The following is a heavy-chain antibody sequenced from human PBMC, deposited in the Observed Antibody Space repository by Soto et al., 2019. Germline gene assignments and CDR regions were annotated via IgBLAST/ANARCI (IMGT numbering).Heavy chain of an antibody. CDR3: ASMGYHYGSGSYPLDY. J-gene: IGHJ4*02. Sequence: QVQLQESGPGLVKPSETLSLTCTVSGGYISSYYWTWIRQPPGKGLEWIGFMYNSGSTHYNPSLKSRVTISLDTSKNQFSLNLRSVTAADTAVYYCASMGYHYGSGSYPLDYWGQGTLVTVSS. CDR2: MYNSGST. CDR1: GGYISSYY. V-gene: IGHV4-59*08. D-gene: IGHD3-10*01.